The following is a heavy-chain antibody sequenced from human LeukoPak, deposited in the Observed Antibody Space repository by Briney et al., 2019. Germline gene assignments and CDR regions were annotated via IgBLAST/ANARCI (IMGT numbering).Heavy chain of an antibody. D-gene: IGHD5-24*01. Sequence: SVKVSCKASGGTFSSYGISWVRQAPGQGLGWMGGIIPIFRTTNYAPKFRGRVTITTDESSSTVYMELTGLRSDDTAVYYCARSRRAGYNVYYFDSWGQGTLVTVSS. J-gene: IGHJ4*02. CDR1: GGTFSSYG. CDR2: IIPIFRTT. V-gene: IGHV1-69*05. CDR3: ARSRRAGYNVYYFDS.